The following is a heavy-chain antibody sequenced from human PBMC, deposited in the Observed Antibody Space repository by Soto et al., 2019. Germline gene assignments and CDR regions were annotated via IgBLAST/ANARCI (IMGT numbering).Heavy chain of an antibody. Sequence: QVQLVQSGAEVKKPGSSVKVSCKASGGTFGSYAISWVRQAPGQGLEWMGGIIPIFGTANYAQKFQGRVTITAGKSTSTAYMELSSLRSEDTAVYYCARERMYYYDSSGYYYRSPFDYWGQGTLVTVSS. CDR3: ARERMYYYDSSGYYYRSPFDY. CDR1: GGTFGSYA. J-gene: IGHJ4*02. V-gene: IGHV1-69*06. CDR2: IIPIFGTA. D-gene: IGHD3-22*01.